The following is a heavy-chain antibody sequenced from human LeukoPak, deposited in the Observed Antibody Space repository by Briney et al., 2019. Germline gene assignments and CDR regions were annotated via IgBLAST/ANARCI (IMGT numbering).Heavy chain of an antibody. D-gene: IGHD6-19*01. CDR3: ARDRGSSGWYRDFDY. J-gene: IGHJ4*02. CDR2: IYYSGST. CDR1: GGSISSYY. Sequence: SETLSLTCTVSGGSISSYYWSWIRQPPGKGLEWIGYIYYSGSTNYNPSLKSRVTISVDTSKNQFSPKLSSVTAADTAVYYCARDRGSSGWYRDFDYWGQGTLVTVSS. V-gene: IGHV4-59*01.